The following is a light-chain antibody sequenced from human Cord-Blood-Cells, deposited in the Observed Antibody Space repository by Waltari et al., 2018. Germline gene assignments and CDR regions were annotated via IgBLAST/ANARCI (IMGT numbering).Light chain of an antibody. CDR2: DNK. CDR3: GTWDSSLSVV. CDR1: RPNTGPYS. V-gene: IGLV1-51*01. Sequence: QSVLTQPPPVSSAPAQDVTIASPVSRPNTGPYSFSWYQQLPGTAPKLLLYDNKKRPSGIPDRFAGSKSGTAATLVITRLQTGDEADYYCGTWDSSLSVVFGGGTKLTVL. J-gene: IGLJ2*01.